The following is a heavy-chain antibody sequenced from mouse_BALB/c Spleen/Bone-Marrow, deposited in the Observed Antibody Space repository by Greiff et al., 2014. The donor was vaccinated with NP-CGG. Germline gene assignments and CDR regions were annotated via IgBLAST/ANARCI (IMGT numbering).Heavy chain of an antibody. CDR1: GYAFTNYL. V-gene: IGHV1-54*01. CDR2: INSGSGGT. J-gene: IGHJ4*01. D-gene: IGHD2-4*01. Sequence: QVQLKESGAELVRPGTSVKVSCKGSGYAFTNYLIEWVKQSPGQGLEWIGVINSGSGGTKYNEKFKGKATLTADKSSSSAYMQLSSLTSDDSAVYFCARAITDAMDYWGQGTSATVSS. CDR3: ARAITDAMDY.